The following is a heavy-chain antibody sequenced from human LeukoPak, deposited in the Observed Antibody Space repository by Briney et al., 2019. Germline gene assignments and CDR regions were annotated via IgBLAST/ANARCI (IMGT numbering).Heavy chain of an antibody. D-gene: IGHD4-17*01. CDR1: GFTFSSYA. CDR2: ISGSGGST. J-gene: IGHJ4*02. CDR3: ARVRYGDYVGGFDY. V-gene: IGHV3-23*01. Sequence: GGSLRLSCAASGFTFSSYAMSWVRQAPGKGLEWVSAISGSGGSTYYADSVKGRFTISRDNSKNTLYLQMSSLRAEDTAVYYCARVRYGDYVGGFDYWGQGTLVTVSS.